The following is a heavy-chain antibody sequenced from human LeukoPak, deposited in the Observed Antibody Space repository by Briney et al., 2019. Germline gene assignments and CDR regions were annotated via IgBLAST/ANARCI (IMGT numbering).Heavy chain of an antibody. CDR3: ARHSRDGYNFDDY. Sequence: PWETLSLTCTVSGGSISSYCWSWIRQPPGKGLEWIGYIYYSGSTNYNPSLKSRVTISVDTSKNQLSLKLSSVTAADTAVYYCARHSRDGYNFDDYWGQGTLVTVSS. D-gene: IGHD5-24*01. V-gene: IGHV4-59*08. CDR2: IYYSGST. CDR1: GGSISSYC. J-gene: IGHJ4*02.